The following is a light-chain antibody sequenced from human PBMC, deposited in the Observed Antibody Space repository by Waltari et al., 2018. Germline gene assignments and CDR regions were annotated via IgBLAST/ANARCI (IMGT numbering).Light chain of an antibody. Sequence: QSALTQPRSVSGSPGQSVTISSTGTSSDVCGVHYVSWYQQHPGKAPKLIINEITKRPSGAPDRLSGSKSGNTASLTISGLQAEDEADYYCCSYAARYTFVFGTGTKVTVL. CDR2: EIT. CDR1: SSDVCGVHY. V-gene: IGLV2-11*01. CDR3: CSYAARYTFV. J-gene: IGLJ1*01.